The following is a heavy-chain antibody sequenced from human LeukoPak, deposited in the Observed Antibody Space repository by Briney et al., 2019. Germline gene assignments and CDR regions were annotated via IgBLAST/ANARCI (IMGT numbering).Heavy chain of an antibody. CDR2: LSSSGTTT. Sequence: GGSLRLSCAASGFTFSSYSVIWARQAPGKGLEWVSYLSSSGTTTYYADPVKGRFTISRDNGKNLFTLHMNMLRDEDTAVYSCAKAYRSGSKCFLDWGQGTLVTVSS. V-gene: IGHV3-48*02. J-gene: IGHJ4*02. CDR3: AKAYRSGSKCFLD. D-gene: IGHD1-26*01. CDR1: GFTFSSYS.